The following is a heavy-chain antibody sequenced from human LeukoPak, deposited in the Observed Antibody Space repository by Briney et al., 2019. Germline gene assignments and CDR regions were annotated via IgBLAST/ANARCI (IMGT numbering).Heavy chain of an antibody. V-gene: IGHV3-23*01. J-gene: IGHJ4*02. CDR2: ISGSGGST. CDR1: GFTISSYA. D-gene: IGHD6-13*01. CDR3: AKWDRPLVGSSWSSYFDY. Sequence: GGSLRLSCAASGFTISSYAMSWVRQAPGKGLEWVSAISGSGGSTYYADSVKGRFTISRDNSKNTLYLQMNSLRAEDTAVYYCAKWDRPLVGSSWSSYFDYWGQGTLVTVSS.